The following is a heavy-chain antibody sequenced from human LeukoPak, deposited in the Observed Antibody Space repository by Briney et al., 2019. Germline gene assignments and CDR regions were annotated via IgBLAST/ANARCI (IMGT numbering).Heavy chain of an antibody. CDR2: VFYNGNT. Sequence: PSETLSLTCNVSGGSINGYYWTWIRQPPVKGLEWIGSVFYNGNTNYNPSLKSRVTISVDTSKSQISLRLTSVTTADTGVYHCARLTREDGVDVWDQGTTVTVSS. V-gene: IGHV4-59*01. J-gene: IGHJ6*02. CDR1: GGSINGYY. CDR3: ARLTREDGVDV.